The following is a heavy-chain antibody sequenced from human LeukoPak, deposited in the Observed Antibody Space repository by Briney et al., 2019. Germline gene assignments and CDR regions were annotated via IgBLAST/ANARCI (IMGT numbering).Heavy chain of an antibody. Sequence: GGSLRLSCATSGFTFSNYWMSWVRQAPGKGLEWVSYISSSGSTIYYADSVKGRFTISRDNAKNSLYLQMNSLRAEDTAVYYCAELGITMIGGVWGKGTTVTISS. J-gene: IGHJ6*04. D-gene: IGHD3-10*02. CDR3: AELGITMIGGV. CDR2: ISSSGSTI. V-gene: IGHV3-48*04. CDR1: GFTFSNYW.